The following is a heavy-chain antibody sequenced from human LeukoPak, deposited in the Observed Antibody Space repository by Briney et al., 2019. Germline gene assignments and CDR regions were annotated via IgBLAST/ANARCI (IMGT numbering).Heavy chain of an antibody. CDR1: GFTFSSYW. J-gene: IGHJ3*02. Sequence: PGGSLRLSCAASGFTFSSYWMHWVRQAPGKGLVWVSRINSDGSSTSYADSVKGRFTTSRDNAKNTLYLQMNSLRAEDTAVYYCARGLTIDAFDIWGQGTMVTVSS. V-gene: IGHV3-74*01. CDR2: INSDGSST. CDR3: ARGLTIDAFDI. D-gene: IGHD3-10*01.